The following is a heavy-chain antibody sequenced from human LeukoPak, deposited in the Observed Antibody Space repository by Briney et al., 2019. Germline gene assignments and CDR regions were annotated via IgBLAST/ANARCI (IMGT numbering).Heavy chain of an antibody. D-gene: IGHD6-13*01. Sequence: PGGSLRLSCAASGFTLSSYAMSWVRQVPGKGLEWVSTISGSGGGTYYADSVKGRFTISRDNSKNTLYLQMNSLRAEDTALYYCAKGGSSWSRFDYWGQGTLVTVSS. CDR2: ISGSGGGT. CDR1: GFTLSSYA. V-gene: IGHV3-23*01. CDR3: AKGGSSWSRFDY. J-gene: IGHJ4*02.